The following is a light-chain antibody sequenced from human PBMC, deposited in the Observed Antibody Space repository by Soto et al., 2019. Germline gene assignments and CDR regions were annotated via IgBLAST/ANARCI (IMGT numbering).Light chain of an antibody. CDR3: QQSYSTPFT. CDR2: AAS. CDR1: QSISGY. V-gene: IGKV1-39*01. Sequence: DVQMTQSPSSLSASVGDRVTITCRASQSISGYLNWHHQRPGKAPKLLIYAASSLQSGVPSRFSGSGSGTDFTLTISSLQPEDFATYYCQQSYSTPFTFGPGTKVDIK. J-gene: IGKJ3*01.